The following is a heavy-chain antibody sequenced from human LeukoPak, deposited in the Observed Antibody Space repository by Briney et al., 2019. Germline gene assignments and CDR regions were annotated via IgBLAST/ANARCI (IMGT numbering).Heavy chain of an antibody. Sequence: ASVRVSCKASGYTFTGYFMHWVRQAPGQGLECMGWINANSGATKYAQKFQGRVTMTRDTSVSTAYMDLSSLRSDDTAVYYCAADNTGNSPYDPWGQGTLVTVSS. CDR1: GYTFTGYF. CDR3: AADNTGNSPYDP. D-gene: IGHD3-9*01. J-gene: IGHJ5*02. CDR2: INANSGAT. V-gene: IGHV1-2*02.